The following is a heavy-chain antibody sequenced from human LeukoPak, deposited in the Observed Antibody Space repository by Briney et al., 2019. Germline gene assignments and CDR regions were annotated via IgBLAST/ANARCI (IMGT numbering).Heavy chain of an antibody. CDR1: GFTFSSYG. V-gene: IGHV3-30*18. Sequence: GGSLRLSCAASGFTFSSYGMHWVRQAPGKGLEWVAVISYDGSNKYYADSVKGRFTISRDNPKNTLYLQMNSLRAEDTAVYYCAKDTGSSWYYFDYWGQGTLVTVSS. CDR3: AKDTGSSWYYFDY. CDR2: ISYDGSNK. J-gene: IGHJ4*02. D-gene: IGHD6-13*01.